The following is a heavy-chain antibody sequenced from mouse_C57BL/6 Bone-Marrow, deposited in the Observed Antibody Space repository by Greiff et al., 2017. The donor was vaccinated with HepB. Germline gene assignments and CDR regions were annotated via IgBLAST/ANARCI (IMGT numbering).Heavy chain of an antibody. CDR1: GYTFTSYW. V-gene: IGHV1-53*01. CDR3: ARGYYGSSYYAMDY. CDR2: INPSNGGT. D-gene: IGHD1-1*01. Sequence: QVHVKQPGTELVKPGASVKLSCKASGYTFTSYWMHWVKQRPGQGLEWIGNINPSNGGTNYNEKFKSKATLTVDKFSSTAYMQLSSLTSEDSAVYYCARGYYGSSYYAMDYWGQGTSVTVSS. J-gene: IGHJ4*01.